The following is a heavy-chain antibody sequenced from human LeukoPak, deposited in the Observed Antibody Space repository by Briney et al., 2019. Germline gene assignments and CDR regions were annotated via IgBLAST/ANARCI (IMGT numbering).Heavy chain of an antibody. CDR3: AKDGSGGGWKWFDP. D-gene: IGHD2-15*01. CDR1: GFTFSSYG. V-gene: IGHV3-33*06. Sequence: PGRSLRLSCAASGFTFSSYGFHWVRQAPGKGLEWVAVIWYDGTNKYYADSVKGRFIISRDNSKNTLYLQMNSLRAEDTAVYYCAKDGSGGGWKWFDPWGQGTLVTVS. J-gene: IGHJ5*02. CDR2: IWYDGTNK.